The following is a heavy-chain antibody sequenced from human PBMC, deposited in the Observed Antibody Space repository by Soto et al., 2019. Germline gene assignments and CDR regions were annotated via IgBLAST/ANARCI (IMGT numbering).Heavy chain of an antibody. J-gene: IGHJ5*02. V-gene: IGHV4-59*01. CDR1: GGSINSYY. CDR2: IYYSGST. Sequence: PSETLSLTCTVSGGSINSYYWSWIRQPPGKGLEWIGYIYYSGSTSYNPSLRSRVTISVDTSKNQFSLKLSSVTAADTAVYYCAREGFYDILTGYYYNWLDPWGQGARVTVSS. CDR3: AREGFYDILTGYYYNWLDP. D-gene: IGHD3-9*01.